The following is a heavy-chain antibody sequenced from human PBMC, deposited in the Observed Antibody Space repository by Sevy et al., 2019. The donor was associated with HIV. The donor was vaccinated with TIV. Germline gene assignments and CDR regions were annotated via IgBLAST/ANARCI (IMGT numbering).Heavy chain of an antibody. V-gene: IGHV3-30*02. J-gene: IGHJ3*01. CDR2: ISFDEKYK. D-gene: IGHD5-12*01. Sequence: GESLKISCAASGFTFTSYGIHWVRQAPGKGLECVAKISFDEKYKYYAESVKGRFTISRDISKNTVFLEMNSLRPDDTGVYYCAKVLGFGSGYDYAFDFWGQGTMVIVSS. CDR3: AKVLGFGSGYDYAFDF. CDR1: GFTFTSYG.